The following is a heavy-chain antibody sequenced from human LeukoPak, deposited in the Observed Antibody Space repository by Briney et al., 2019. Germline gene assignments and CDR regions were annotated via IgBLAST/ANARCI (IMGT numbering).Heavy chain of an antibody. CDR2: TSGSGGST. D-gene: IGHD6-13*01. CDR1: GFTFSSYA. Sequence: PGGSLRLSCAASGFTFSSYAMTWVRQAPGKGLEWVSATSGSGGSTYYADSVKGRFTMSRDNSKNTLYLQMSSLRAEDTAVYYCAKDSGYSSSWYDFDYWGQGTLVTVSS. CDR3: AKDSGYSSSWYDFDY. V-gene: IGHV3-23*01. J-gene: IGHJ4*02.